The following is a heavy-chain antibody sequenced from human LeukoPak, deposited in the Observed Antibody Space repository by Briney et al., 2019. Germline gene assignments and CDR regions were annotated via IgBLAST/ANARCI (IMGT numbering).Heavy chain of an antibody. Sequence: GGSLRLSCAASGFTFSSYAMHWVRQAPGKGLEYVSAISSNGGSTYYANSVMGRFTISRDNSKNTLYLQMGSLRAEDMAVYYCAREYLALDYWGQGTLVTVSS. J-gene: IGHJ4*02. CDR1: GFTFSSYA. D-gene: IGHD2-2*02. CDR3: AREYLALDY. CDR2: ISSNGGST. V-gene: IGHV3-64*01.